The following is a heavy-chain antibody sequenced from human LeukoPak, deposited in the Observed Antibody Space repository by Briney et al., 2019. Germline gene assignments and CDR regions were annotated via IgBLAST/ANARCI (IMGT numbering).Heavy chain of an antibody. J-gene: IGHJ4*02. V-gene: IGHV1-69*13. D-gene: IGHD1-26*01. CDR3: GRDRWRGSYPSHVDY. CDR2: IIPIYGTA. CDR1: GGTFTSYA. Sequence: SVKVSCKASGGTFTSYAISWVRQAPGQGLEWMGVIIPIYGTANYAQKFQGRVTITADESTSTAYMELRSLRSDDTAVYYCGRDRWRGSYPSHVDYWGQGTLVTVSS.